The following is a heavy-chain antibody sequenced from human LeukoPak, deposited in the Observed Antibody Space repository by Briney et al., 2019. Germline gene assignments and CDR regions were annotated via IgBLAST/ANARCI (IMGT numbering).Heavy chain of an antibody. Sequence: KPSETLSLTCAVYGGSFSGYYWSWIRQPPGKGLEWIGEINHSGSTNYNPSLKSRVTISVDTSKNRFSLKLSSVTAADTAVYYCARGDDSSNFDYWGQGTLVTVSS. CDR2: INHSGST. CDR3: ARGDDSSNFDY. D-gene: IGHD3-22*01. V-gene: IGHV4-34*01. J-gene: IGHJ4*02. CDR1: GGSFSGYY.